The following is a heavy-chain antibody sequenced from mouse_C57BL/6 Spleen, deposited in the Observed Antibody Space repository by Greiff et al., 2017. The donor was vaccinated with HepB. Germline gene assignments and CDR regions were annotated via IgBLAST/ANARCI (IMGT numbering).Heavy chain of an antibody. V-gene: IGHV3-6*01. CDR1: GYSITSGYY. J-gene: IGHJ2*01. D-gene: IGHD2-1*01. CDR3: ARGIYYGLDY. CDR2: ISYDGSN. Sequence: ESGPGLVKPSQSLSLTCSVTGYSITSGYYWNWIRQFPGNKLEWMGYISYDGSNNYNPSLKNRISITRDTSKNQFFLKLNSVTTEETATYYCARGIYYGLDYWGQGTTLTVSS.